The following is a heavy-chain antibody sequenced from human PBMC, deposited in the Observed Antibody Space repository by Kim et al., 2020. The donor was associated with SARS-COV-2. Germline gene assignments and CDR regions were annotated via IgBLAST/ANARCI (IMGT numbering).Heavy chain of an antibody. D-gene: IGHD5-18*01. V-gene: IGHV6-1*01. J-gene: IGHJ4*02. Sequence: DYTVAVKSRITINPDTSQNQFTLQLNSVTPEETAVYYCARDNTAMGNFDYWGQGTLVTVSS. CDR3: ARDNTAMGNFDY.